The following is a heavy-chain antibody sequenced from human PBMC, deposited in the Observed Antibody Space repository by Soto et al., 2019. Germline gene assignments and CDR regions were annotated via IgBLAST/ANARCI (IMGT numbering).Heavy chain of an antibody. CDR2: ISYDGSNK. Sequence: GGSLRLSCAASGFTFSSYAMHWVRQAPGKGLEWVAVISYDGSNKYYADSVKGRFTISRDNSKNTLYLQMNSLRAEDTAVYYCARDHHSLVPYRSGNAFDIWGQGTMVTVSS. CDR1: GFTFSSYA. D-gene: IGHD3-16*02. J-gene: IGHJ3*02. V-gene: IGHV3-30-3*01. CDR3: ARDHHSLVPYRSGNAFDI.